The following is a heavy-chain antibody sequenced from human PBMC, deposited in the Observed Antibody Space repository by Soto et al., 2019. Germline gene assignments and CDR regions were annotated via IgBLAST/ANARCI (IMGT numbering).Heavy chain of an antibody. V-gene: IGHV1-69*13. J-gene: IGHJ6*02. CDR2: IVPMLGTP. CDR1: GGTFDNFI. Sequence: KESGSSVRVSSKASGGTFDNFIMNWVRQTPGQGLEWMGGIVPMLGTPTYAEKFKGRVTISATGSTSTMYMEVTSLRSEDTAIYYCARNGTYSSSLSQYSGMDVWGQGTTVTVSS. D-gene: IGHD1-26*01. CDR3: ARNGTYSSSLSQYSGMDV.